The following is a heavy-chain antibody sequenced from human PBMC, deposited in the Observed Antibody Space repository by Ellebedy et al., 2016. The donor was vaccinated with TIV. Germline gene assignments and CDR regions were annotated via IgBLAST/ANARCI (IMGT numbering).Heavy chain of an antibody. CDR3: ARARSGSYLFDY. V-gene: IGHV3-53*01. J-gene: IGHJ4*02. CDR2: IYSGGST. CDR1: GFPVSNHY. Sequence: GGSLRLSCAASGFPVSNHYMSWVRQAPGKGLEWVSVIYSGGSTYYADSVKGRFTISRDNAKNSLYLQMNSLRAEGTAVYYCARARSGSYLFDYWGQGTLVTVSS. D-gene: IGHD1-26*01.